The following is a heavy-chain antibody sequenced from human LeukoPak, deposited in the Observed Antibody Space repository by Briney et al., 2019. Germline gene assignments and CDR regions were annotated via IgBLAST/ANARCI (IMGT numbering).Heavy chain of an antibody. CDR2: ISSSSSYI. CDR1: GFNFTSYS. D-gene: IGHD3-9*01. Sequence: GGSLRLSCAASGFNFTSYSMNWVRQAPGQGLEWVSSISSSSSYIYYADSVKGRFTISRDNAKNSLYLQMNSLRAEDTAVYYCARDLGNFDPYYYFDYWGQGTLVTVSS. V-gene: IGHV3-21*01. J-gene: IGHJ4*02. CDR3: ARDLGNFDPYYYFDY.